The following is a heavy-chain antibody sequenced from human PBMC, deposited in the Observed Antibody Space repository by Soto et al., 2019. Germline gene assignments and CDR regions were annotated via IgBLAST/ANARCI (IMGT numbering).Heavy chain of an antibody. J-gene: IGHJ4*01. Sequence: SETLSLTCTVSGGSISSYHWSWIRQPPGKGLEWIGYIYYSGSTNYNPSLKSRVTISVDTSKNQFSLKLSSVTAADTAVYYCARQSYSSGWFDYWGHGTLVTVSS. D-gene: IGHD6-19*01. CDR2: IYYSGST. CDR1: GGSISSYH. V-gene: IGHV4-59*01. CDR3: ARQSYSSGWFDY.